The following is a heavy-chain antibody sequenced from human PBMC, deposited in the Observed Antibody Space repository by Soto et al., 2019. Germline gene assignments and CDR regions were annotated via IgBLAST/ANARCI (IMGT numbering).Heavy chain of an antibody. CDR3: AHSTPSYGGSYWYFDL. D-gene: IGHD2-15*01. Sequence: QITLKESGPPLVKPTQTLTLTCTFSGFSLSTSGVGVGWIRQPPGKALEWLALIYWDDDKRYSPSLKSRLTITKDTSKNQVVLTMTNMDPVDTATYYCAHSTPSYGGSYWYFDLWGRGTLVTVSS. J-gene: IGHJ2*01. CDR2: IYWDDDK. CDR1: GFSLSTSGVG. V-gene: IGHV2-5*02.